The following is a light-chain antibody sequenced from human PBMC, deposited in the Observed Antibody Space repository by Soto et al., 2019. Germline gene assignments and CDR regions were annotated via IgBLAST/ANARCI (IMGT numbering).Light chain of an antibody. V-gene: IGLV2-14*01. J-gene: IGLJ3*02. Sequence: QSALTQPASVSGSPERSISISCTGTSSDVGGYNSVSWYQQHPGKAPKLMIYDVSNRPSGVSNRFSGSKSGNTASLTISGLQAEDEADYYCTSYTSISTWVFGGGTKLTVL. CDR3: TSYTSISTWV. CDR1: SSDVGGYNS. CDR2: DVS.